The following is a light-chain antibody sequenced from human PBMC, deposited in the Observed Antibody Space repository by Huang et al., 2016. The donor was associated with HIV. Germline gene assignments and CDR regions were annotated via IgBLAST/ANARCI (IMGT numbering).Light chain of an antibody. V-gene: IGKV1-39*01. CDR1: QSISSY. CDR2: AAS. CDR3: QQSYSTLRYT. J-gene: IGKJ2*01. Sequence: DIQMTQSPSSLSASVGDRVTITCRASQSISSYLNWYQQKPGKAHKLLIYAASSLQSGVPSRFSGSGSGTDFTLTISSLQPEDFATYYCQQSYSTLRYTFGQGTKLEIK.